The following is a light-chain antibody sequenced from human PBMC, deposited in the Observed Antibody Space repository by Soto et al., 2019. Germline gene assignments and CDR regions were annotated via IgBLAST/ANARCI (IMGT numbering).Light chain of an antibody. CDR2: EVN. CDR3: CSYAGTSYV. J-gene: IGLJ1*01. CDR1: SSDVGSYDA. Sequence: ALTHPASVSGSPGQSITISCTGTSSDVGSYDAVSWYQHHPGKVPKLMIYEVNKRPSGVSYRFSGSKSGNTASLTISGLQAEDEADYYCCSYAGTSYVFGSGTKVTVL. V-gene: IGLV2-23*02.